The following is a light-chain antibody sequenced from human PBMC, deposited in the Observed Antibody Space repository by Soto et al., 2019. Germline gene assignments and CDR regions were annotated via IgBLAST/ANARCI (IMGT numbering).Light chain of an antibody. CDR1: QSLNTR. Sequence: DIQRTQSPSTLSASVGDRVTLICRASQSLNTRLAWYHPRPGKAPQLLIYDASTLESGVPSRFSGGGSGTEFTLTINNLQPEDLATYICQQYKSYSTFGRGT. J-gene: IGKJ1*01. CDR3: QQYKSYST. V-gene: IGKV1-5*02. CDR2: DAS.